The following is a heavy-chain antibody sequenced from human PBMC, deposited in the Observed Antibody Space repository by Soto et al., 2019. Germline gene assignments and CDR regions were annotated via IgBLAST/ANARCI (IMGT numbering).Heavy chain of an antibody. Sequence: PGGSLRLSCAASGFTFSTYEMNWVRQAPGKGLEWISYITSSGTTIFYADPVKGRFTISKDDSKNTLHLQMNALRVDDTALYYCVRVGWGYSYGDGMDGWGQGTTVTVSS. V-gene: IGHV3-48*03. D-gene: IGHD5-18*01. CDR1: GFTFSTYE. CDR3: VRVGWGYSYGDGMDG. CDR2: ITSSGTTI. J-gene: IGHJ6*02.